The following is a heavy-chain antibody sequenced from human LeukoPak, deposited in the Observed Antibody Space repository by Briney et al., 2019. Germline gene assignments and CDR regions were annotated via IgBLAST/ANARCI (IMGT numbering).Heavy chain of an antibody. V-gene: IGHV3-30-3*01. CDR2: ISYDGSNK. CDR1: GFTLSSYA. D-gene: IGHD3-3*01. J-gene: IGHJ6*02. Sequence: GRSLRLSCAASGFTLSSYAMHWVRQAPGKGLEWVAVISYDGSNKYYADSVKGRFTISRDNSKNTLYLQMNSLRAEDTAVYYCASANPNYDFWSGRSVYGMDVWGQGTTVTVSS. CDR3: ASANPNYDFWSGRSVYGMDV.